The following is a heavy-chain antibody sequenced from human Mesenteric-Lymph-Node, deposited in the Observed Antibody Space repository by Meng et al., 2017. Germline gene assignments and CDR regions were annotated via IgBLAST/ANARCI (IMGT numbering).Heavy chain of an antibody. CDR1: GGSISSYY. CDR3: ARVSARDYYFDY. Sequence: SETLSLTCTVSGGSISSYYWSWIRQPPGKGLEWIGYIYYSGSTNYNPSLKSRVTISVDTSKNQFSLKLSSVTAADTAVYYCARVSARDYYFDYWGRGTLVTVSS. V-gene: IGHV4-59*01. D-gene: IGHD6-25*01. J-gene: IGHJ4*02. CDR2: IYYSGST.